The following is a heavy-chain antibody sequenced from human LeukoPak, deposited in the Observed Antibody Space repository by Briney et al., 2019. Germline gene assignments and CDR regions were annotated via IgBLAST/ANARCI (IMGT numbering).Heavy chain of an antibody. J-gene: IGHJ5*02. CDR2: IIPIFGTA. D-gene: IGHD6-13*01. CDR3: ASLYSSSWYGTNSWFDP. Sequence: ASVKVSCKASGGTFSSYAISWVRQAPGQGLEWMEGIIPIFGTANYAQKFQGRVTTTADESTSTAYMELSSLRSEDTAVYYCASLYSSSWYGTNSWFDPWGQGTLVTVSS. CDR1: GGTFSSYA. V-gene: IGHV1-69*13.